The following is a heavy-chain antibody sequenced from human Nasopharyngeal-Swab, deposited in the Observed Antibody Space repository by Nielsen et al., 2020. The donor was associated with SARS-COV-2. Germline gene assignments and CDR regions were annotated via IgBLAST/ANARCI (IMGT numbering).Heavy chain of an antibody. CDR1: GGSISSGGYS. CDR3: AREGYGSGYYQAWDL. J-gene: IGHJ4*02. Sequence: SETLSLTCAVSGGSISSGGYSWSWIRQPPGKGLEWIGYVYYSGTADYSPSLKSRVTISVDTSKNQFSLRLMSVTAADTAVYFCAREGYGSGYYQAWDLWGQGTLVTVAS. V-gene: IGHV4-61*08. CDR2: VYYSGTA. D-gene: IGHD3-22*01.